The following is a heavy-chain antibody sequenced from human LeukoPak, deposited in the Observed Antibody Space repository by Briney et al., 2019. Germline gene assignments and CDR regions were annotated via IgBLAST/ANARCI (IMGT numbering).Heavy chain of an antibody. D-gene: IGHD2-2*01. CDR1: GYTLTGHF. V-gene: IGHV1-2*02. CDR3: SREASCDSTSCPQDY. J-gene: IGHJ4*02. Sequence: ASVKVSCKASGYTLTGHFIFWVRQSPGQRLELMAGINPATGGTNYAQKFQGRVTVAGDTSISTAYLDISRLTSDDTALYYCSREASCDSTSCPQDYWGQGTLVTVSS. CDR2: INPATGGT.